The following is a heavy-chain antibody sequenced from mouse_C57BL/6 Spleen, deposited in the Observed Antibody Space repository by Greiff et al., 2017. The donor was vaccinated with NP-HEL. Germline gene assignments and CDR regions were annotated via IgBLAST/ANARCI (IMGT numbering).Heavy chain of an antibody. V-gene: IGHV1-7*01. D-gene: IGHD2-5*01. CDR2: INPSSGYT. Sequence: QVQLQQSGAELAKPGASVKLSCKASGYTFTSYWMHWVNQRPGQGLEWIGYINPSSGYTKYNQKFKDKATLTADKSSSTAYIQLSSLTYEDSAVYYCARPRSNYVGYFDVWGTGTTVTVSS. CDR1: GYTFTSYW. J-gene: IGHJ1*03. CDR3: ARPRSNYVGYFDV.